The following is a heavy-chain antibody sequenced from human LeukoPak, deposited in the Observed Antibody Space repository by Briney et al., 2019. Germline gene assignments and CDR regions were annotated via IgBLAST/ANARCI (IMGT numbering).Heavy chain of an antibody. CDR1: GYTFTGYY. Sequence: PGASVKDSCKASGYTFTGYYMHWVRHAPGQELEWMGRINPNSGGTNYAQKFQGRVTMTRDTSISTAYMELSRLRSDDTAVYYCARVSSGSHFDYWGQGTLVTVSS. J-gene: IGHJ4*02. CDR2: INPNSGGT. CDR3: ARVSSGSHFDY. V-gene: IGHV1-2*06. D-gene: IGHD1-26*01.